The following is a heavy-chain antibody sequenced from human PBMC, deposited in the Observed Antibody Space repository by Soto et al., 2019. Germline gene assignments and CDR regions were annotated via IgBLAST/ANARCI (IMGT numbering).Heavy chain of an antibody. D-gene: IGHD4-17*01. CDR1: GGSVTNSSYY. CDR2: VYYRGRS. J-gene: IGHJ4*02. V-gene: IGHV4-39*01. Sequence: SETLSLTCTVSGGSVTNSSYYWGWIRQSPGKGLEWIGSVYYRGRSYSKSSVKSRVTISVDTSKNRFSLSLNTVTASDTAVYFCVSQRTTVPTQAYFDYWGPGALVTVSS. CDR3: VSQRTTVPTQAYFDY.